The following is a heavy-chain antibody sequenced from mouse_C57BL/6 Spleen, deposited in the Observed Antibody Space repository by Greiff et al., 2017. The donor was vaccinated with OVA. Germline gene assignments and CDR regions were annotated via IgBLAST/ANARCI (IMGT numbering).Heavy chain of an antibody. Sequence: EVMLVESGEGLVKPGGSLKLSCAASGFTFSSYAMSWVRQTPEKRLEWVAYISSGGDYIYYADTVKGRFTISRDNARNTLYLQLSSLKSEDTAMYYGTRSGYSNYVGAMDYWGQGTSVTVSS. CDR1: GFTFSSYA. D-gene: IGHD2-5*01. V-gene: IGHV5-9-1*02. CDR2: ISSGGDYI. CDR3: TRSGYSNYVGAMDY. J-gene: IGHJ4*01.